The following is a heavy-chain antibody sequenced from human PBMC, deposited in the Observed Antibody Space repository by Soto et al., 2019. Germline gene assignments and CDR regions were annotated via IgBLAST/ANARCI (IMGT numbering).Heavy chain of an antibody. D-gene: IGHD6-6*01. V-gene: IGHV3-48*02. CDR2: ISSTSSII. CDR1: GFSFGDYS. Sequence: GGSLRLSGVVSGFSFGDYSMNWGRQPPGKGLEWVSYISSTSSIIFHAASVKGRFTISRDNAKNSLYLQINSLRDDDSAVYYCARDLIYGSASHYWGQGALVTVSS. CDR3: ARDLIYGSASHY. J-gene: IGHJ4*02.